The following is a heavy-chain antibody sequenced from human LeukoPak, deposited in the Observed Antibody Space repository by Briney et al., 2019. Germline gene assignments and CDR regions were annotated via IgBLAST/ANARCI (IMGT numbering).Heavy chain of an antibody. Sequence: PGRSLRLSCAASGFTFSSYEMNWVRQAPGKGLEWVSYISSSGSTIYHADSVKGPFTISRDNAKYSLYLQMNSLRAEDTAVYYCARGPGSPYSSSFNWFDPWGEGTLVTVSS. V-gene: IGHV3-48*03. CDR1: GFTFSSYE. D-gene: IGHD6-13*01. CDR3: ARGPGSPYSSSFNWFDP. CDR2: ISSSGSTI. J-gene: IGHJ5*02.